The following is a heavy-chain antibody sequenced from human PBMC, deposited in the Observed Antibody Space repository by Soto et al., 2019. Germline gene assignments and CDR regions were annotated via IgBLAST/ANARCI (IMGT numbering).Heavy chain of an antibody. J-gene: IGHJ4*02. CDR1: GFTFSSYS. D-gene: IGHD5-18*01. Sequence: PGGSLRLSCAASGFTFSSYSMNWVRQAPGKGLEWVSSISSSSSYIYYADSVKGRFTISRDNAKNSLYLQMNSLRAEDTAVYYCARRIQLWSLHTEAKEYFDYWGQGTLVTVSS. CDR3: ARRIQLWSLHTEAKEYFDY. V-gene: IGHV3-21*01. CDR2: ISSSSSYI.